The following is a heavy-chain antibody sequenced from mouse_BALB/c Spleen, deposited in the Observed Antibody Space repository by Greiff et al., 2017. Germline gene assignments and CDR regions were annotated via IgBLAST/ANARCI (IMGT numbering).Heavy chain of an antibody. CDR1: GYTFTSYV. J-gene: IGHJ4*01. CDR2: INPYNDGT. V-gene: IGHV1-14*01. CDR3: ARLNGIYAMDY. Sequence: EVQLQQSGPELVKPGASVKMSCKASGYTFTSYVMHWVKQKPGQGLEWIGYINPYNDGTKYNEKFKGKATLTSDKSSSTAYMELSSLTSEDSAVYYCARLNGIYAMDYWGQGTSVTVSS. D-gene: IGHD2-1*01.